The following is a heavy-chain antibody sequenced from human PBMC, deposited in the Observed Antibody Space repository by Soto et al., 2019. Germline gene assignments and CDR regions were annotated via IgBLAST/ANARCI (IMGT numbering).Heavy chain of an antibody. Sequence: SVKVSCKASGGTFSSYAISWVRQAPGQGLEWMGGIIPIFGTANYAQKFQGRVTITADESTSTAYMELSSLRSEDTAVYYCARSADIVVGVAASRFYYGMDVWGQGTTVTVSS. CDR3: ARSADIVVGVAASRFYYGMDV. CDR2: IIPIFGTA. V-gene: IGHV1-69*13. D-gene: IGHD2-15*01. CDR1: GGTFSSYA. J-gene: IGHJ6*02.